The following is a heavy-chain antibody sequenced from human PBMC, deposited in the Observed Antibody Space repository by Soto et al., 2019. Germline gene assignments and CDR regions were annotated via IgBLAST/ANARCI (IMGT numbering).Heavy chain of an antibody. V-gene: IGHV1-2*02. CDR3: ARGGGVGVAGSAAFDT. D-gene: IGHD3-3*01. CDR2: INPATGAA. CDR1: GYPVTAYY. J-gene: IGHJ3*02. Sequence: QLHLVQSGAVVKKPGASVTVSCSASGYPVTAYYMHWVRQAPGRGLEWRGGINPATGAAKYTQTFQGRVTITRDTSTSTVFMELSGLTSEDTAVFYCARGGGVGVAGSAAFDTWGQGTLVTVSS.